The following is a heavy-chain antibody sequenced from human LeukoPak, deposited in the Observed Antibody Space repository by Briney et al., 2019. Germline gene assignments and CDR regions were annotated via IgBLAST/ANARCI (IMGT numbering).Heavy chain of an antibody. CDR1: GGSISSGSYY. J-gene: IGHJ6*03. V-gene: IGHV4-61*02. CDR3: ARLSPYYYYYYMDV. CDR2: IYTSGST. Sequence: SETLSLTCTASGGSISSGSYYWSWIRQPAGKGLEWIGRIYTSGSTNYNPSLKSRVTISVDTSKNQLSLKLSSVTAADTAVYYCARLSPYYYYYYMDVWGKGTTVTVSS.